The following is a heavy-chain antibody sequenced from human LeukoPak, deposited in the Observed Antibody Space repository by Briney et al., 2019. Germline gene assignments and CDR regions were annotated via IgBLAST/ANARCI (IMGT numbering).Heavy chain of an antibody. D-gene: IGHD6-13*01. CDR3: AKGGIAAAGD. CDR2: ISGSGAST. J-gene: IGHJ4*02. V-gene: IGHV3-23*01. CDR1: GFNFSDSR. Sequence: GGSLRLSCATSGFNFSDSRMNWVRQAPGKGLEWVSAISGSGASTYYADSVKGRFTISRDNSKDTLYLQMNGLRAEDTAVYYCAKGGIAAAGDWGQGTLVTVSS.